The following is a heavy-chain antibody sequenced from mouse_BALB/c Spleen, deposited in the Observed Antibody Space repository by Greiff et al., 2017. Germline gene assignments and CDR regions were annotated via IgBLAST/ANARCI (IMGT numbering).Heavy chain of an antibody. D-gene: IGHD2-2*01. J-gene: IGHJ4*01. CDR3: ARDGYYNAMDY. CDR1: GFTFTDYY. V-gene: IGHV7-3*02. CDR2: IRNKANGYTT. Sequence: EVKLMESGGGLVQPGGSLRLSCATSGFTFTDYYMSWVRQPPGKALEWLGFIRNKANGYTTEYSASVKGRFTISRDNSQSILYLQMNTLRAEDSATYYCARDGYYNAMDYWGQGTSVTVSS.